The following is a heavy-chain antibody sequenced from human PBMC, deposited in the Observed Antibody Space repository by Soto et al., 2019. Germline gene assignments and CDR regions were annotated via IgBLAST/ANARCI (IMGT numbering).Heavy chain of an antibody. CDR3: ASTIAVAGHYYYYGMDV. D-gene: IGHD6-19*01. J-gene: IGHJ6*02. CDR1: GGSISSYY. Sequence: PSETLSLTCTVSGGSISSYYWSWIRQPPGKGLEWIGYIYYSGSTNYNPSLKSRVTISVDTPKNQFSLKLSSVTAADTAVYYCASTIAVAGHYYYYGMDVWGQGTTVTVSS. V-gene: IGHV4-59*01. CDR2: IYYSGST.